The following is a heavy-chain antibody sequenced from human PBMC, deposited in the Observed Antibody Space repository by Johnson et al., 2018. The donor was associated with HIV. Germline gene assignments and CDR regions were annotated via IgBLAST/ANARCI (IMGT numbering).Heavy chain of an antibody. CDR1: GFTFSSYA. Sequence: QMQLVESGGGVVQPGRSLRLSCAASGFTFSSYAMHWVRQAPGKGLEWVAVISYDGSNKYYADSVKGRFTISRDNSKNTLYLQMNSLRAEDTAVYYCAKGGSLTQDAPFDIWGQGTMVTVSS. CDR2: ISYDGSNK. V-gene: IGHV3-30*04. J-gene: IGHJ3*02. CDR3: AKGGSLTQDAPFDI. D-gene: IGHD1-14*01.